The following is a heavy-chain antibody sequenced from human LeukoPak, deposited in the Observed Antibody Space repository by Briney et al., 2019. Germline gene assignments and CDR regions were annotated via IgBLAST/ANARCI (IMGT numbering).Heavy chain of an antibody. J-gene: IGHJ4*02. D-gene: IGHD3-10*01. CDR2: IKYDGSEQ. Sequence: GGSLRLSCTSSGFIFSSHWMNWVRQAPGKGPEWVANIKYDGSEQYYVDSVKGRFSISRDNTKNLLYLQMNSLRVEDTAVYYCARDYGWSFANWGQGTLVTVSS. V-gene: IGHV3-7*03. CDR1: GFIFSSHW. CDR3: ARDYGWSFAN.